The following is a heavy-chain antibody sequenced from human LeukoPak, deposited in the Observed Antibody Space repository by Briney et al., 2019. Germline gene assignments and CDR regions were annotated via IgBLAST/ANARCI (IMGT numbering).Heavy chain of an antibody. CDR3: VRGAPFEP. D-gene: IGHD1-26*01. CDR1: GFTYTRYW. CDR2: INSDGTST. Sequence: PGGSLRLSCAASGFTYTRYWMHWVRQAPGKGLVWVSRINSDGTSTSYADSVKGRFTISRDNAKNMLYLEMNSLRVDDTSVYYCVRGAPFEPWGQGTLVTVSS. J-gene: IGHJ4*02. V-gene: IGHV3-74*01.